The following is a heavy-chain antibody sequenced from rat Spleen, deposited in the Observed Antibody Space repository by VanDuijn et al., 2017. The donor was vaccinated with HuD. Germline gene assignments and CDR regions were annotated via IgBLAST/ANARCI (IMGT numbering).Heavy chain of an antibody. CDR1: GRTFSNYY. Sequence: EVQLVESGGGLVQPGRSLKLSCAASGRTFSNYYMAWVRQAPTKGLEWVAYISTGGTTTYYRDSVKGRFTISRDDAKSFLYLQMDSLRSEDTATYSCTRGGYFRYWGQGVMVTVSS. J-gene: IGHJ2*01. V-gene: IGHV5-27*01. CDR2: ISTGGTTT. D-gene: IGHD1-1*01. CDR3: TRGGYFRY.